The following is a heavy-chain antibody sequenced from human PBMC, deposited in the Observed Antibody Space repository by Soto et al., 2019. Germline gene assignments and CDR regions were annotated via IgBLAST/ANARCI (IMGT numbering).Heavy chain of an antibody. CDR1: GLTVSTYF. V-gene: IGHV3-66*04. CDR3: ARPPVPHGFDL. J-gene: IGHJ3*01. CDR2: LYDGAKGIT. D-gene: IGHD4-17*01. Sequence: VRLVESGGSLVQPGESLRLSCEATGLTVSTYFMSWLRQTPGKGLEWVAVLYDGAKGITYYADSVKDRFTISRDDSRNTLYLQMHSLRVEDTALYYCARPPVPHGFDLWGQGTMVTVSS.